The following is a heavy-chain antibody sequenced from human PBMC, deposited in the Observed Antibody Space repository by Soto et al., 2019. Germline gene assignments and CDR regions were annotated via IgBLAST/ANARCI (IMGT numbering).Heavy chain of an antibody. D-gene: IGHD5-12*01. J-gene: IGHJ4*02. CDR2: ISSSSSYI. CDR3: AYFAPGYSGYDYFNY. V-gene: IGHV3-21*01. Sequence: GSLRLSCAASGFTFSSYSMNWVRQAPGKGLEWVSSISSSSSYIYYADSVKGRFTISRDNAKNSLYLQMNSLRAEDTAVYYCAYFAPGYSGYDYFNYWGQGTLVTVSS. CDR1: GFTFSSYS.